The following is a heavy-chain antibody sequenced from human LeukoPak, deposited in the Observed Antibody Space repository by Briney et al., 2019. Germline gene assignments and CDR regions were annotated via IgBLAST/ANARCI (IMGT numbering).Heavy chain of an antibody. J-gene: IGHJ6*03. CDR3: ARHLMCSSTSCYRHYYYYMDV. D-gene: IGHD2-2*02. Sequence: PSETLSLTCTVSGGSISSYYWSWIRQPPGKGLEWIGYIYYSGSTNYNPSLKSRVTISVDTSKNQFSLKLSSVTAADTAVYYCARHLMCSSTSCYRHYYYYMDVWGKGTTVTVSS. CDR1: GGSISSYY. V-gene: IGHV4-59*01. CDR2: IYYSGST.